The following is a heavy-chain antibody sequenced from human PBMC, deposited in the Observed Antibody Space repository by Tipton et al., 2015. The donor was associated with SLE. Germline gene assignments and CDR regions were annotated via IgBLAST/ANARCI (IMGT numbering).Heavy chain of an antibody. V-gene: IGHV1-2*02. CDR2: INPNSGGT. CDR3: ARWMDTAMVKAFDI. D-gene: IGHD5-18*01. J-gene: IGHJ3*02. CDR1: GYTFTSYG. Sequence: QVQLVQSGAEVKKPGASVKVSCKASGYTFTSYGISWVRQAPGQGLEWMGWINPNSGGTNYAQKFQGRVTMTRDTSISTAYMELSRLRSDDTAVYYCARWMDTAMVKAFDIWGQGTMVTVSS.